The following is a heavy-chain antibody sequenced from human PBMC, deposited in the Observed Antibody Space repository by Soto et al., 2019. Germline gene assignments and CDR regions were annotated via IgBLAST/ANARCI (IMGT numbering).Heavy chain of an antibody. Sequence: SVKVSCKASGGTLSSYAISWVRQAPGQGLEWMGGIIPIFGTANYAQKFQGRVTITADESTSTAYMELSSLRSEDTAVYYCARDGSITIFGVVVYNWSDPWGQGSLVTLSS. CDR1: GGTLSSYA. CDR2: IIPIFGTA. D-gene: IGHD3-3*01. CDR3: ARDGSITIFGVVVYNWSDP. J-gene: IGHJ5*02. V-gene: IGHV1-69*13.